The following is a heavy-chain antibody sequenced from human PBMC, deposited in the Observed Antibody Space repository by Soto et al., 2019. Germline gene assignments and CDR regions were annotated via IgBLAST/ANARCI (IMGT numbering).Heavy chain of an antibody. CDR2: ITPLFRTA. Sequence: QVQLVQSGAEVKKPGSSVKVSCRASGGTFSTSAINWVRQTPRQGLEWMGGITPLFRTANYAQKFQGRLTITADESTTTAHMELSSLRSEDTAVYYCARGWGHGSREFHYAYWGQGTRITVSS. J-gene: IGHJ4*02. V-gene: IGHV1-69*01. CDR3: ARGWGHGSREFHYAY. CDR1: GGTFSTSA. D-gene: IGHD2-21*02.